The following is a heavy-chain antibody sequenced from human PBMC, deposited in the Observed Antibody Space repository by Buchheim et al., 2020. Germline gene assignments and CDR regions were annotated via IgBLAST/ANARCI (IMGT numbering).Heavy chain of an antibody. V-gene: IGHV3-21*01. CDR2: ISSSSSYI. CDR1: GFTFSSYS. D-gene: IGHD3-22*01. Sequence: EVQLVESGGGLVKPGGSLRLSCAASGFTFSSYSMNWVRQAPGKGLEWVSSISSSSSYIYYADSVKGRFTISRDNAKNSLYLQMNSLRAEDTAVYYCARETAYYYDSSGYDLYYYYGMDVWGQGTT. CDR3: ARETAYYYDSSGYDLYYYYGMDV. J-gene: IGHJ6*02.